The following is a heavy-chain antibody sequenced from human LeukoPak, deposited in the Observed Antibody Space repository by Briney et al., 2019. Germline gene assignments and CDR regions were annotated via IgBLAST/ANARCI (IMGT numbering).Heavy chain of an antibody. D-gene: IGHD3-10*01. J-gene: IGHJ4*02. V-gene: IGHV3-30-3*01. CDR1: GFTFSSYA. CDR3: ARAMGIPFDY. CDR2: ISYDGSNK. Sequence: GGSLRLSCAASGFTFSSYAMHWFRQAPGKGLEWVAVISYDGSNKYYADSVKGRFTISRDNSKNTLYLQMNSLRAEDTAVYYCARAMGIPFDYWGQGTLVTVSS.